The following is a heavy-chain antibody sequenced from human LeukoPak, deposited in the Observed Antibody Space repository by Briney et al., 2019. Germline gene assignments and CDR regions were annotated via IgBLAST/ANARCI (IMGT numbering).Heavy chain of an antibody. CDR2: VSGSDST. V-gene: IGHV3-23*01. CDR3: AKLKSGSGPFDY. J-gene: IGHJ4*02. D-gene: IGHD2-15*01. Sequence: GGSLRLSCAASGFTFSSFAMNWVRQSPGKGLEWVSTVSGSDSTYYADSVKGRFTISRDNSKNTLFLQMNRLRAEDTAVYFCAKLKSGSGPFDYWGQGALVTVSS. CDR1: GFTFSSFA.